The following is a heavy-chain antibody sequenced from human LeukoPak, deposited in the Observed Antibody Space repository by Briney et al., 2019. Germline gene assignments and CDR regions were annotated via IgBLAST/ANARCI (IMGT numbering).Heavy chain of an antibody. Sequence: PGGSLRLSCAASGFTFSDYYMSWIRQAPGKGLEWVSYISSSGSTIYYADSVKGRFTISRDNAKNSLYLQMNSLRAEDTAVYYCARVVPTDFWTPYYYYMDVWGKGTTVTVSS. V-gene: IGHV3-11*04. CDR3: ARVVPTDFWTPYYYYMDV. J-gene: IGHJ6*03. D-gene: IGHD3-3*01. CDR1: GFTFSDYY. CDR2: ISSSGSTI.